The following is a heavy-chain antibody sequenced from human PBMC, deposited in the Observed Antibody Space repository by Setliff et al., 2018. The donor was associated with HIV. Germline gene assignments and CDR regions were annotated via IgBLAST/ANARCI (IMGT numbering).Heavy chain of an antibody. J-gene: IGHJ4*02. CDR1: GGSFSGYY. D-gene: IGHD2-2*01. CDR2: INQSGTT. V-gene: IGHV4-34*01. CDR3: ARRARFCTSATCYRHFDF. Sequence: SETLSLTCAVYGGSFSGYYWSWIRHLPGKGLEWIGEINQSGTTNYNPSLKSRVNISVDMSKNQFSLKLSSVTAADTAVYFCARRARFCTSATCYRHFDFWGEGTLVTVSS.